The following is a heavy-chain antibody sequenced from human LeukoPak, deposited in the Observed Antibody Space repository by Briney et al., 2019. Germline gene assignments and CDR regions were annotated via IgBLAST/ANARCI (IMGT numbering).Heavy chain of an antibody. CDR1: GYTFTSYG. V-gene: IGHV1-18*01. CDR3: ARAVVYYYDSSGSPNYYYYMDV. CDR2: ISAYNGNT. J-gene: IGHJ6*03. Sequence: ASVKVSCKASGYTFTSYGISWVRQAPGQGLEWMGWISAYNGNTNYAQKLQGRVTMTTDTSTSTAYMELRSLRSDDTAVYYCARAVVYYYDSSGSPNYYYYMDVWGKGTTVTVSS. D-gene: IGHD3-22*01.